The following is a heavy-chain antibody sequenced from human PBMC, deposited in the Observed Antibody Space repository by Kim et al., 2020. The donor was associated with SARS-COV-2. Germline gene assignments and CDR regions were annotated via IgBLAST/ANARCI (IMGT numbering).Heavy chain of an antibody. V-gene: IGHV3-72*01. CDR2: TRNKANSYTT. CDR3: ARAKGRGGAPDY. D-gene: IGHD1-26*01. CDR1: GFTFSDHY. J-gene: IGHJ4*02. Sequence: GGSLRLSCAASGFTFSDHYMDWVRQAPGKGLEWVGRTRNKANSYTTEYAASVKGRFTISRDDSKNSLYLQMNSLKTEDTAVYYCARAKGRGGAPDYWGQGTLVTVSS.